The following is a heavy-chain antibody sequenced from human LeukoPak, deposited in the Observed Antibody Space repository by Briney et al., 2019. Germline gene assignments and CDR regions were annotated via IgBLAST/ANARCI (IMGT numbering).Heavy chain of an antibody. CDR1: GGSISSGGYS. Sequence: SETLSLTCAVSGGSISSGGYSWSWIRQPPGKGLEWIVYIYHSGSTYYNPSLKSRVTISVDRSKNQFSLKLSSVTAADTAVYYCARAPIFGVVHYFDYWGQGTLVTVSS. J-gene: IGHJ4*02. D-gene: IGHD3-3*01. CDR3: ARAPIFGVVHYFDY. V-gene: IGHV4-30-2*01. CDR2: IYHSGST.